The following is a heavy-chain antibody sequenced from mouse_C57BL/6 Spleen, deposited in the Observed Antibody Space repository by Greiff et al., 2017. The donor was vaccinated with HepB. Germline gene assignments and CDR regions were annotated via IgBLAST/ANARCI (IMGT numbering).Heavy chain of an antibody. J-gene: IGHJ2*01. V-gene: IGHV5-9-1*02. D-gene: IGHD4-1*01. CDR1: GFTFSSYA. Sequence: EVKVEESGEGLVKPGGSLKLSCAASGFTFSSYAMSWVRQTPEKRLEWVAYISSGGDYIYYADTVKGRFTISRDNARNTLYLQMSSLKSEDTAMYYCTREELGLFDYWGQGTTLTVSS. CDR3: TREELGLFDY. CDR2: ISSGGDYI.